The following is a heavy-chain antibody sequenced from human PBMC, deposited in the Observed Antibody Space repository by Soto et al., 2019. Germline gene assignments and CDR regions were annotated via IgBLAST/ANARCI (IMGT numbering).Heavy chain of an antibody. V-gene: IGHV4-39*01. Sequence: PAETLSLTCTVSGGSIVSSSYYWFGMRQPPGKGLEWIGSIYYSGSTYYNPSLKSRVTISVDTSKNQFSLKLSSVTAADTAVYYCARLRGERIAAVDYWGQGTLVTVSS. D-gene: IGHD6-13*01. CDR3: ARLRGERIAAVDY. CDR1: GGSIVSSSYY. J-gene: IGHJ4*02. CDR2: IYYSGST.